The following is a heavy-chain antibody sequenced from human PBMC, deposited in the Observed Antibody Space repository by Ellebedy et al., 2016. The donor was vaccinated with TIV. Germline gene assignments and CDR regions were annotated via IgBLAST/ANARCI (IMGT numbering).Heavy chain of an antibody. D-gene: IGHD4-23*01. CDR3: ARQHPAVTHWYVGFSPRPAFDP. CDR2: IYPGDSDT. CDR1: GYSFTSYW. V-gene: IGHV5-51*01. J-gene: IGHJ5*02. Sequence: ASVKVSCKGSGYSFTSYWIGWVRQMPGKGLEWMGIIYPGDSDTRYSPSFQGQVTISADKSISTAYLQWSSLKASDTAMYYCARQHPAVTHWYVGFSPRPAFDPWGQGTLVTVSS.